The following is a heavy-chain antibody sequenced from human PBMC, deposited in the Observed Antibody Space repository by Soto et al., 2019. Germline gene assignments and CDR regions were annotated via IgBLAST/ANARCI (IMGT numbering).Heavy chain of an antibody. V-gene: IGHV3-74*01. D-gene: IGHD6-19*01. Sequence: EVQLVESGGGLVQPGGSLRLSCTASGFTFSSYWMHWVRQAPGKGLVWVSRINSDGSSTSYADSVKGRFTISRDNAKNTLYLQMNSLRAEDTAVSYCAVAVAGPTAIGYWGQGTLVTVSS. CDR3: AVAVAGPTAIGY. J-gene: IGHJ4*02. CDR1: GFTFSSYW. CDR2: INSDGSST.